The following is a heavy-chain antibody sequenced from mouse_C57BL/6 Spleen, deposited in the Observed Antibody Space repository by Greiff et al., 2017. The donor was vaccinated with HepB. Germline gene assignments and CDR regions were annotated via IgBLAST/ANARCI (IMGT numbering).Heavy chain of an antibody. CDR1: GYTFTSYW. J-gene: IGHJ4*01. V-gene: IGHV1-69*01. CDR2: IDPSDSYT. Sequence: QVQLQQPGAELVMPGASVKLSCKASGYTFTSYWMHWVKQRPGQGLEWIGEIDPSDSYTNYNQKFKGKSTLTVDKSSSTAYMQLSSLTSEDSAVYYCARREYCSGYVWAMDYWGQGTSVTVSS. CDR3: ARREYCSGYVWAMDY. D-gene: IGHD3-2*02.